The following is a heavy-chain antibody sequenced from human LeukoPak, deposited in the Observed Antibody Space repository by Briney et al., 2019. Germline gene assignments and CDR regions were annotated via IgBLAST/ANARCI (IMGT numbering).Heavy chain of an antibody. V-gene: IGHV4-59*01. CDR1: GGSISSYY. CDR2: IYYSRST. CDR3: ASSAYCGGDCLWYFDY. Sequence: PSETLSLTCTVSGGSISSYYWSWIRQPPGKGLEWIGYIYYSRSTNYNPSLKSRVTISVDTSKNQFSLKLSSVTAADTAVYYCASSAYCGGDCLWYFDYWGQGTLVTVSS. D-gene: IGHD2-21*02. J-gene: IGHJ4*02.